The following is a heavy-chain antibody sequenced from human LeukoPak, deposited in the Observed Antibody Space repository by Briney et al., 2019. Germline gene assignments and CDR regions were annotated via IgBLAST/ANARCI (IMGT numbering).Heavy chain of an antibody. J-gene: IGHJ4*02. CDR2: IYYSGST. CDR1: GGSITSHY. V-gene: IGHV4-59*08. CDR3: ARHGASGSYLYYFDY. Sequence: SETLSLTCTVSGGSITSHYWSWIRQPPGKGLEWIGYIYYSGSTNYNPSLKSRVTISVDTSKNQFSLKLSSVTAADTAVYFCARHGASGSYLYYFDYWGQGTLVTVSS. D-gene: IGHD1-26*01.